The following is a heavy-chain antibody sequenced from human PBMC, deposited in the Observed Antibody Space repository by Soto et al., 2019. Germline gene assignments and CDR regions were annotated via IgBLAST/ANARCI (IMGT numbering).Heavy chain of an antibody. J-gene: IGHJ6*02. D-gene: IGHD5-18*01. Sequence: ASGKVSCKASGYTFTGYYMHWVRQAPGQGLEWMGWINPNSGGTNYAQKFQGWVTMTRDTSISTAYMELSRLRSDDTAVYYCARDGKGDTATDYYYYYYGMDVWGQGTTVTVSS. CDR1: GYTFTGYY. V-gene: IGHV1-2*04. CDR3: ARDGKGDTATDYYYYYYGMDV. CDR2: INPNSGGT.